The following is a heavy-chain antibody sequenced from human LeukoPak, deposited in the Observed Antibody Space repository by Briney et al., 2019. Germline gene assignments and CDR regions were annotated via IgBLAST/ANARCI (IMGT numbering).Heavy chain of an antibody. V-gene: IGHV4-4*07. CDR2: IYTSGST. CDR3: AREGSSGWYGLASS. Sequence: SETLSLTCTVSGGSISSYYWSWIRQPAGKGLEWIGRIYTSGSTNYNPSLKSRVTISVDTSKNQFSLKLSSVTAADTAVHYCAREGSSGWYGLASSWGQGTLVTVSS. CDR1: GGSISSYY. J-gene: IGHJ5*02. D-gene: IGHD6-19*01.